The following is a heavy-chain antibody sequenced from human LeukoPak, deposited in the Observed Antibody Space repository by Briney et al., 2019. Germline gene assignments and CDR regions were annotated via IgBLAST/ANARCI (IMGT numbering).Heavy chain of an antibody. D-gene: IGHD2-15*01. CDR1: GYTFTGYY. V-gene: IGHV1-2*02. CDR3: ARGLPYCSGGSCYYGWFDP. CDR2: INPNSGGT. J-gene: IGHJ5*02. Sequence: ASVTVSCKASGYTFTGYYMHWVRQAPGQGLEWMGWINPNSGGTNYAQKFQGRVTMTRDTSISTAYMELSRLRSDDTAVYYCARGLPYCSGGSCYYGWFDPWGQGTLVTVSS.